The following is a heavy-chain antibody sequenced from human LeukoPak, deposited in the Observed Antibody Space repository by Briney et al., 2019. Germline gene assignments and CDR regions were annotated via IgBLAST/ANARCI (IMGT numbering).Heavy chain of an antibody. Sequence: PSETLSLTCTVSGGSISSSSYYWGWIRQPPGKGLEWIGSIYHSGSTYYNPSLKSRVTISVDTSKNQFSLKLSSVTAADTAVYYCARYGCSSTSCFYYYYYYMDVWGKGTTVTVS. V-gene: IGHV4-39*07. CDR3: ARYGCSSTSCFYYYYYYMDV. CDR2: IYHSGST. J-gene: IGHJ6*03. D-gene: IGHD2-2*01. CDR1: GGSISSSSYY.